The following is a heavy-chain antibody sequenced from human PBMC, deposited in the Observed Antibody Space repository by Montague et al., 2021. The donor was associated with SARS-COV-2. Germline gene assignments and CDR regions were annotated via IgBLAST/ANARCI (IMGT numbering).Heavy chain of an antibody. CDR2: ISTSSSYI. D-gene: IGHD1-26*01. CDR3: ARALPASYSVGGGCFDI. CDR1: GFTFSKYS. J-gene: IGHJ3*02. V-gene: IGHV3-21*01. Sequence: SLRLSCAASGFTFSKYSMNWVRQAPGKGLEWVSSISTSSSYIYYAASVKGRFTISRANAKNSLFLQMDSLRAEDTAVYYCARALPASYSVGGGCFDIWGQGTMVTVSS.